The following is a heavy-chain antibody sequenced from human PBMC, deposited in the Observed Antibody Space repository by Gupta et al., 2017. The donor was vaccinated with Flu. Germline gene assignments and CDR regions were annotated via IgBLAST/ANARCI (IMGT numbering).Heavy chain of an antibody. Sequence: AMYWVRHPPGKGLEWVAGISWNSNSVDYRDSVKGRLTISRDNAKNAVYLQMDNLRTEDTAQYFCVRGFYGSGTNSVDYWGQGVEVTVSS. V-gene: IGHV3-9*01. CDR1: A. CDR2: ISWNSNSV. D-gene: IGHD3-10*01. J-gene: IGHJ4*02. CDR3: VRGFYGSGTNSVDY.